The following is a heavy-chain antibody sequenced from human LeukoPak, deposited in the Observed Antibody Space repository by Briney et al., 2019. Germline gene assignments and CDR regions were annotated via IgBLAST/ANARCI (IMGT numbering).Heavy chain of an antibody. J-gene: IGHJ5*02. CDR1: GFTFSSYA. CDR2: ISYDGSNK. V-gene: IGHV3-30-3*01. D-gene: IGHD6-19*01. CDR3: ARSIAVAKNNWFDP. Sequence: GGSLRLSCAASGFTFSSYAMHWVRQAPGKGLEWVAVISYDGSNKYYADSVKGRFTISRDNSKNTLYLQMNSLRVEDTAVYYCARSIAVAKNNWFDPWGQGTLVTVSS.